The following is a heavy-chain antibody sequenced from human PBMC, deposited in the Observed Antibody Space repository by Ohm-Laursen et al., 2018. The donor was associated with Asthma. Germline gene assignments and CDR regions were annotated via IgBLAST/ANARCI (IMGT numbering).Heavy chain of an antibody. CDR1: GGSFSGYY. CDR3: ARDVYSRLKGYFQH. J-gene: IGHJ1*01. D-gene: IGHD2-8*01. CDR2: INHSGST. V-gene: IGHV4-34*01. Sequence: PSETLSLTCAVYGGSFSGYYWSWIRQPPGKGLEWIGEINHSGSTNYNPSLKSRVTISVDTSKNQFSLKLSSVTAADTAVYYCARDVYSRLKGYFQHWGQGTLVTVSS.